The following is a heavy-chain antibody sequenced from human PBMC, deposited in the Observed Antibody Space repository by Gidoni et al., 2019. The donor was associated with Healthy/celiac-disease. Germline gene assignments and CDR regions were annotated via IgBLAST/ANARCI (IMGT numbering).Heavy chain of an antibody. D-gene: IGHD3-3*01. Sequence: QVQLVQSGAEVKKPGASVKVSCKASGYPFTGYYMHWVRQAPGQGLEWMGWINPNSGGTNYAQKFQGRVTMTRDTSISTAYMELSRLRSDDTAVYYCARGYYDFWSGYLNWFDPWGQGTLVTVSS. CDR1: GYPFTGYY. CDR2: INPNSGGT. CDR3: ARGYYDFWSGYLNWFDP. V-gene: IGHV1-2*02. J-gene: IGHJ5*02.